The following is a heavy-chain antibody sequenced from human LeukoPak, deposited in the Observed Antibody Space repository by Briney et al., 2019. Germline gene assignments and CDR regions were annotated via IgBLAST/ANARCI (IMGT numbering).Heavy chain of an antibody. CDR1: GGPISSSSYY. Sequence: SEALSLTCTVSGGPISSSSYYWGWIRQPPGKGLEWIGSIYYSGSTYYNPSLKSRVTISVDTSKNQFSLKLSSVTAADTAIYYCAKSGDYCLDYWGPGTLVTVSS. V-gene: IGHV4-39*07. CDR3: AKSGDYCLDY. D-gene: IGHD3-3*01. J-gene: IGHJ4*02. CDR2: IYYSGST.